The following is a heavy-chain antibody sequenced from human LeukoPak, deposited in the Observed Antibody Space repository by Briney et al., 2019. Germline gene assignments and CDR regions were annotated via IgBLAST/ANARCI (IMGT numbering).Heavy chain of an antibody. CDR3: ARVKKLMPEFEF. CDR1: GYTFIDYY. Sequence: ASVKVSCKSSGYTFIDYYIHWVRQAPGPGLEWMGWINPNSGATKYAQKFQGRVSMTRDTSINTAYMDLTNLRSDDTAIFYCARVKKLMPEFEFWGQGTLVTVSS. V-gene: IGHV1-2*02. CDR2: INPNSGAT. D-gene: IGHD2-2*01. J-gene: IGHJ4*02.